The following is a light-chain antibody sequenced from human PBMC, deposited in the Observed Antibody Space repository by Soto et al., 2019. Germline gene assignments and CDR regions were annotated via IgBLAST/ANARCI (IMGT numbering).Light chain of an antibody. CDR3: QVRSDWPPFKYT. CDR2: DTS. V-gene: IGKV1D-8*03. J-gene: IGKJ2*01. CDR1: QDIGHY. Sequence: VIWMTQSPSFLSAIRGDRVTISCRMSQDIGHYLAWYRQKPGKAPELLIYDTSRLQTGAPSRFSGSGSGTYFTLTISRLEPEDFAIYFCQVRSDWPPFKYTFGQGTKLEVK.